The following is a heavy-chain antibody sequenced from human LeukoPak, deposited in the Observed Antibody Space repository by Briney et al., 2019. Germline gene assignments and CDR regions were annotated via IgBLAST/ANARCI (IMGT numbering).Heavy chain of an antibody. Sequence: PGGSLRLSCAASGFTFSSYGMHWVRQAPGKRLEWVAVIWYDGSNKYYADSVKGRFTISRDNSKNTLYLQMNSLRAEDTAVYYCARDNYYDSSGYYPYDAFDIWGQGTMVTVSS. CDR2: IWYDGSNK. CDR3: ARDNYYDSSGYYPYDAFDI. CDR1: GFTFSSYG. D-gene: IGHD3-22*01. J-gene: IGHJ3*02. V-gene: IGHV3-33*01.